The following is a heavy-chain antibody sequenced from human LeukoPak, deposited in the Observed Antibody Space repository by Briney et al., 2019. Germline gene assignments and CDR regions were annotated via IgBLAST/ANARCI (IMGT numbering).Heavy chain of an antibody. D-gene: IGHD6-13*01. CDR2: IYHSGST. J-gene: IGHJ6*03. CDR3: ARELAAAGYYYYYYYMDV. V-gene: IGHV4-4*02. CDR1: GGSISSSNW. Sequence: SETLSLTCAVSGGSISSSNWWSWVRQPPGKGLEWIGEIYHSGSTNYNPSLKSRVTISVDKSKNQFSLKLSSVTAADTAVYYCARELAAAGYYYYYYYMDVWGKGTTVTVSS.